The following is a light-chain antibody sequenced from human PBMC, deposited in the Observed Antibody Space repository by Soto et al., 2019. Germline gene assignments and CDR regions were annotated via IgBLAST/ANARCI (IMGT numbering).Light chain of an antibody. J-gene: IGLJ1*01. CDR1: RSDVGSYNL. V-gene: IGLV2-23*02. Sequence: QSALTQPPAVSVSPGQSMPISWPGTRSDVGSYNLVSWYQQHPGKAPKLMIYEVSKRPSGVSNRFSGSKSGNTASLTISGLQAADEADYYCCSYAGSSTFYVFGTGTKVTVL. CDR2: EVS. CDR3: CSYAGSSTFYV.